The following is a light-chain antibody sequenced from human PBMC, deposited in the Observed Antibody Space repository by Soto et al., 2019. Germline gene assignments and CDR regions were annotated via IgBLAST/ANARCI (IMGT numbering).Light chain of an antibody. CDR3: CSYAGRDVL. CDR2: EGS. Sequence: QSALTQPASVSGSPGQSITISCSGTSSDVGSHDLVSWYQQHPGKALKLILYEGSERPSGVSARFSGSESGNTASLTISGLQAEDEADYYCCSYAGRDVLFGGGTKLTVL. J-gene: IGLJ2*01. CDR1: SSDVGSHDL. V-gene: IGLV2-23*01.